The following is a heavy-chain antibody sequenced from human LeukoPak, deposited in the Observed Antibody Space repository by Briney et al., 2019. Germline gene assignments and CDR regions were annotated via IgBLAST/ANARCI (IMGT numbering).Heavy chain of an antibody. CDR1: GGSISSSSYY. CDR3: ARLYSGYDRPFDY. V-gene: IGHV4-39*07. J-gene: IGHJ4*02. D-gene: IGHD5-12*01. Sequence: PSETLSLTCTVSGGSISSSSYYWGWIRQPPGKGLEWIGSIYYSGSTYYNPSLKSRVTISVDTSKNQFSLKLSSVTAADTAVYYCARLYSGYDRPFDYWGQGTLVTVSS. CDR2: IYYSGST.